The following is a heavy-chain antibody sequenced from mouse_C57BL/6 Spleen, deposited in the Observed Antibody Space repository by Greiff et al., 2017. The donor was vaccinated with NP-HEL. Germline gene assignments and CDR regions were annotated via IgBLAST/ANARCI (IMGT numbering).Heavy chain of an antibody. CDR2: IDPSDSYT. V-gene: IGHV1-69*01. CDR1: GYTFTSYW. D-gene: IGHD1-1*01. Sequence: QVQLQQPGAELVMPGASVKLSCKASGYTFTSYWMHWVKQRPGQGLEWIGEIDPSDSYTNYNQKFKGKSTLTVDKSSSTTYMQLSSLTSEDSAVYYCARRNYGISFDYWGQGTLSQSPQ. J-gene: IGHJ2*01. CDR3: ARRNYGISFDY.